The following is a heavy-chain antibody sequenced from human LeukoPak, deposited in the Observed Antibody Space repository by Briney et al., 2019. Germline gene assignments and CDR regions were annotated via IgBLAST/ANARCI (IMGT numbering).Heavy chain of an antibody. CDR1: GDSISSGDYY. CDR2: ISYSGNT. D-gene: IGHD3-22*01. V-gene: IGHV4-30-4*02. Sequence: SETLSLTCSVSGDSISSGDYYWSWIRQPPEKGLEWIGYISYSGNTYYNPSLKSRVTISVDTSKNQFSLKLSSVTAADTAVYYCARVGGEYYYDSSGYDPGWFDPWGQGTLVTVSS. J-gene: IGHJ5*02. CDR3: ARVGGEYYYDSSGYDPGWFDP.